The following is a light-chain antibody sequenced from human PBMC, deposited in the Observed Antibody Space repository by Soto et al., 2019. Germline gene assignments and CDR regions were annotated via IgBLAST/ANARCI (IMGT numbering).Light chain of an antibody. CDR2: EVS. Sequence: QSVLTQPASVSGSPGQSITISCTGASSDVGGYNYVSWYLQHPGKAPKLMIYEVSNRPSGVSNRFSGSKSGNTASLTISGLQAEDEPDYYCSSYTSSSTHYVFGTGTKVTVL. V-gene: IGLV2-14*01. CDR3: SSYTSSSTHYV. J-gene: IGLJ1*01. CDR1: SSDVGGYNY.